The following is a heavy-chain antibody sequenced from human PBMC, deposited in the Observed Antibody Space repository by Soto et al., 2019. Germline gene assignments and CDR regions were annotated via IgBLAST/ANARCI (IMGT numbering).Heavy chain of an antibody. CDR1: GGSISSSNW. CDR2: IYHSGST. V-gene: IGHV4-4*02. J-gene: IGHJ4*02. CDR3: ARDGDYYDSSGYYLRSNYFDY. D-gene: IGHD3-22*01. Sequence: QVQLQESGPGLVKPSGTLSLTCAVSGGSISSSNWWSWVRQPPGKGLEWIGEIYHSGSTNYNPSLKSRVTISVDKSKNQFSLKLSSVTAADTAVYYCARDGDYYDSSGYYLRSNYFDYWGQGTLVTVSS.